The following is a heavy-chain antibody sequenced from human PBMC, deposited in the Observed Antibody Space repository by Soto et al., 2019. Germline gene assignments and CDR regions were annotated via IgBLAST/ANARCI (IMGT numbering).Heavy chain of an antibody. D-gene: IGHD3-10*01. CDR3: ARGFFYGSGSYYAFDI. J-gene: IGHJ3*02. CDR1: GGSISSGGYY. V-gene: IGHV4-31*03. CDR2: IYYSGST. Sequence: SETLSLTCTVSGGSISSGGYYWSWIRQHPGKGLEWIGYIYYSGSTYYNPSIKSRVTISVDTSKNQFSLKLSSVTAADTAVYYCARGFFYGSGSYYAFDIWGQGTMVTVSS.